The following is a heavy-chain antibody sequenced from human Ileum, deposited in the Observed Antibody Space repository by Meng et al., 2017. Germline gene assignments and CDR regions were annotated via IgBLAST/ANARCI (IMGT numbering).Heavy chain of an antibody. V-gene: IGHV4-39*07. CDR1: GGSISSTSHD. D-gene: IGHD3-22*01. CDR3: ARDKAVVVTTYAFDV. CDR2: MRYSGTT. J-gene: IGHJ3*01. Sequence: QLQLQESAPGPVQPSATLSLPCTVSGGSISSTSHDWGWIRQPPGKGLEWIGSMRYSGTTYYNPSLKSRVTISVDTSKNQISLKLRSVTAADTAVYYCARDKAVVVTTYAFDVWGQGTMVTVSS.